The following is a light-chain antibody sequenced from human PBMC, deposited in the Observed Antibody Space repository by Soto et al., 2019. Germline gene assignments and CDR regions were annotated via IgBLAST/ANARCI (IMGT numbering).Light chain of an antibody. CDR3: QQGSSTPVT. Sequence: DIHTTESRSSLSASVGDRFTITCLTSQFISSYLNWYQQKSGKAPKLLIYAASTLRSGVPSRFSGSGSGTDFTLTISSLQPEDSATYYCQQGSSTPVTLGQGTRLEIK. CDR1: QFISSY. V-gene: IGKV1-39*01. J-gene: IGKJ5*01. CDR2: AAS.